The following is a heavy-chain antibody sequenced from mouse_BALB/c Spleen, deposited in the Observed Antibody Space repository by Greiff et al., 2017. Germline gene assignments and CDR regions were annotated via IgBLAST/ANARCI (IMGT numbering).Heavy chain of an antibody. V-gene: IGHV1S22*01. CDR3: TRSTAVVADAMDD. CDR1: GYTFTSYW. Sequence: LQQPGSELVRPGASVKLSCKASGYTFTSYWMHWVQQRHGQGLEWIGNIYPGSGSTNYDEKFKSKGTLTVDTSSSTAYMHLSSLTSEDSAVEYCTRSTAVVADAMDDWGQGTSVTVSA. CDR2: IYPGSGST. D-gene: IGHD1-1*01. J-gene: IGHJ4*01.